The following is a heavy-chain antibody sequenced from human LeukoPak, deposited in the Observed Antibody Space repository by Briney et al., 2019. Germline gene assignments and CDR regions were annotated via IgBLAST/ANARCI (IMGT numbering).Heavy chain of an antibody. D-gene: IGHD1-1*01. J-gene: IGHJ4*02. V-gene: IGHV3-15*01. Sequence: GGSLRLSCAASGFTFSNAWMSWVRQAPGKGLEWVGRIKKKTDGETTDYAAPVKGRFTISRDDSKNTLHLEMNSLKSDDTAVYYCAAGTGTSDFDYWGQGTLVTVSS. CDR2: IKKKTDGETT. CDR3: AAGTGTSDFDY. CDR1: GFTFSNAW.